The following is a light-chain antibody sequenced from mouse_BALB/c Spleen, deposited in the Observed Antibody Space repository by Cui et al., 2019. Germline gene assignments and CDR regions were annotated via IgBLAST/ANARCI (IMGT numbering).Light chain of an antibody. Sequence: DIVMSQSPSSLAVSAGEKVTMSCKSSRSLPNSRTRKNYLAWYQQKPGQSPKLLIYWASTRESGVPDRFTGSGSGTDFTLTISSVQAEDLAVYYCKQSYNLYTFGGGTKLEIK. J-gene: IGKJ2*01. CDR2: WAS. CDR3: KQSYNLYT. CDR1: RSLPNSRTRKNY. V-gene: IGKV8-21*01.